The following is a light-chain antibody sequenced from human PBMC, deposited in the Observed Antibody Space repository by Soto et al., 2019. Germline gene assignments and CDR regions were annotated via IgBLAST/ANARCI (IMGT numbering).Light chain of an antibody. CDR1: SSDVGYYNL. CDR2: EVN. Sequence: QSVLTQPAAVSGSTGQSITISCTGTSSDVGYYNLVSRYQQHPGKAPKLIIYEVNKRPSGFSNRFSGSKSGNTASLTISGLHAEDEADYYCCSYAGSTTHYVFGTGTKVTVL. V-gene: IGLV2-23*02. J-gene: IGLJ1*01. CDR3: CSYAGSTTHYV.